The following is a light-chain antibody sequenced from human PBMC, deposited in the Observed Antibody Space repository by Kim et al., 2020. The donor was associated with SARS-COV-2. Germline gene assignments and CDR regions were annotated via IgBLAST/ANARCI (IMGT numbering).Light chain of an antibody. Sequence: QLVLTQSPSASASLGPSVKLTCTLNSGHSSYAIAWHQQQPQKGPRYLMKVNSDGSHIKGDGIPDRFSGSSSGAERYLTIASLQTEDEADYYCQTWGTGTWVFGGGTQLTVL. CDR1: SGHSSYA. CDR2: VNSDGSH. V-gene: IGLV4-69*01. CDR3: QTWGTGTWV. J-gene: IGLJ3*02.